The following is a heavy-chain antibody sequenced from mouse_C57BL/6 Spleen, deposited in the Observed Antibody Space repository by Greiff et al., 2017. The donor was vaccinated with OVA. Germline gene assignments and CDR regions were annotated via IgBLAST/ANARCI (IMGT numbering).Heavy chain of an antibody. J-gene: IGHJ2*01. Sequence: EVKLQESGPGLVKPSQSLSLTCSVTGYSITSGYYWNWIRQFPGNKLEWMGYISYDGSNNYNPSLKNRISITRDTSKNQFFLKLNSVTTEDTATYYCARGGYDYGVDYWGQGTTLTVSS. CDR1: GYSITSGYY. V-gene: IGHV3-6*01. CDR2: ISYDGSN. CDR3: ARGGYDYGVDY. D-gene: IGHD2-4*01.